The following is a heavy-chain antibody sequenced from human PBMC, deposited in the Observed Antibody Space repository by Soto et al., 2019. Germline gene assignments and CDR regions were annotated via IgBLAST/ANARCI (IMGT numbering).Heavy chain of an antibody. D-gene: IGHD3-22*01. CDR2: IYYSGST. V-gene: IGHV4-59*01. CDR1: GGSISSYY. J-gene: IGHJ2*01. Sequence: QVQLQESGPGLVKPSETLSLTCTVSGGSISSYYWSWIRQPPGKGLEWIGYIYYSGSTNYNPSLNSCVTISLDASKNQFSLPLRAVTAADTAVYYCARGLHYDSGGYYYVSYWYFDLWGRGNMVTVSS. CDR3: ARGLHYDSGGYYYVSYWYFDL.